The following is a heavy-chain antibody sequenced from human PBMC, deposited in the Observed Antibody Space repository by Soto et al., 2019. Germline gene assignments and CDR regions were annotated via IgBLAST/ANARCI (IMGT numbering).Heavy chain of an antibody. CDR2: INHSGST. V-gene: IGHV4-34*01. Sequence: SETLSLTCAVYGGSFSGYYWSWIRQPPGKGLEWIGEINHSGSTNYNPSLKSRVTISVDTSKNQFSLKLSSVTAADTAVYYCARGTSSIEARPNYYYYLDVWGKGTTVTVSS. CDR1: GGSFSGYY. D-gene: IGHD6-6*01. J-gene: IGHJ6*03. CDR3: ARGTSSIEARPNYYYYLDV.